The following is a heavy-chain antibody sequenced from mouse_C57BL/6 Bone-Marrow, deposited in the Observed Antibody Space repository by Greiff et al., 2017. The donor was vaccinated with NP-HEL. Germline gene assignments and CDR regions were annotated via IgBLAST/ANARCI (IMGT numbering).Heavy chain of an antibody. D-gene: IGHD1-1*01. CDR1: GYSITSGYD. V-gene: IGHV3-1*01. CDR2: ISYSGST. J-gene: IGHJ4*01. CDR3: AVVATGDYAMDY. Sequence: VQLKESGPGMVKPSQSLSLTCTVTGYSITSGYDWHWIRHFPGNKLELMGYISYSGSTNYNPSLKSRIYITHDTSKNHFFLKLNAVTTEDTATYYCAVVATGDYAMDYWGQRTSVTVPS.